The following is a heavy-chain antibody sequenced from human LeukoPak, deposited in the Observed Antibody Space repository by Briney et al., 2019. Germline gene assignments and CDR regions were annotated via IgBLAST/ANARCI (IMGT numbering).Heavy chain of an antibody. Sequence: LRASVKVSCKASGYTFTSYGISWVRQAPGQGLEWMGWISAYNGNTNYAQKLQGRVTMTTDTSTSTAYMELRSLRSDDTAVYYCARDNSYCGGDCYLGDAFDIWGQGTMVTVSS. V-gene: IGHV1-18*01. CDR2: ISAYNGNT. CDR1: GYTFTSYG. CDR3: ARDNSYCGGDCYLGDAFDI. D-gene: IGHD2-21*01. J-gene: IGHJ3*02.